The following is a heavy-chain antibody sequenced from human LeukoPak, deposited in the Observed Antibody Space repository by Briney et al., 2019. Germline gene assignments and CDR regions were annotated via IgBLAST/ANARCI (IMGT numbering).Heavy chain of an antibody. CDR1: GFTFSSYG. Sequence: GGSLRLSCAASGFTFSSYGMHWVRQAPGKGLEWVAVISYDGSNKYYADSVKGRFTISRDNSKNTLYLQMNSLRAEDTAVYYCARDGWTSSSWSQVWGQGTLVTVSS. CDR2: ISYDGSNK. V-gene: IGHV3-30*03. CDR3: ARDGWTSSSWSQV. D-gene: IGHD6-13*01. J-gene: IGHJ4*02.